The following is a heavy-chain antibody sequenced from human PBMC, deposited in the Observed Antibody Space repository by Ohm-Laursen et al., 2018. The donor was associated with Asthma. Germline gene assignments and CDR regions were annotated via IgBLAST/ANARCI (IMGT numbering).Heavy chain of an antibody. CDR1: GFTFRSYA. D-gene: IGHD1-26*01. CDR3: ARAPLLISGSDPYYYYGMDV. Sequence: SLRLSCTASGFTFRSYAMHWVRQAPGKGLEWVAVIWYDGSNKYYADSVKGRFTISRDNSKNTLYLQMNSLRAEDTAVYYCARAPLLISGSDPYYYYGMDVWGQGTTVTVSS. V-gene: IGHV3-33*08. CDR2: IWYDGSNK. J-gene: IGHJ6*02.